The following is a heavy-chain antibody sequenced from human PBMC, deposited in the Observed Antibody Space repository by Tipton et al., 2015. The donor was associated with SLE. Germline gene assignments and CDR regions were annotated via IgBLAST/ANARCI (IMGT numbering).Heavy chain of an antibody. CDR3: ARLTSISGVLN. CDR1: GGSISSGSYY. D-gene: IGHD3-3*02. Sequence: TLSLTCTVSGGSISSGSYYWGWIRQPPGKGLEYIGSVYCDGGTYHNPSPESRINISTDTSKNQVSLRLTSVTAADTAVYYCARLTSISGVLNWGQGTLVTVSS. V-gene: IGHV4-39*07. J-gene: IGHJ4*02. CDR2: VYCDGGT.